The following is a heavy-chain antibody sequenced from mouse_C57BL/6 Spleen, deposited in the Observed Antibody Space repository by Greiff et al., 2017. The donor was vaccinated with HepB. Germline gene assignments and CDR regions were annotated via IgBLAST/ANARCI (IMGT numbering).Heavy chain of an antibody. CDR2: ISDGGSYT. CDR3: ARDKYYGSSPEYFDV. Sequence: EVQRVESGGGLVKPGGSLKLSCAASGFTFSSYAMSWVRQTPEKRLEWVATISDGGSYTYYPDNVKGRFTISRDNAKNNLYLQMSHLKSEDTAMYYCARDKYYGSSPEYFDVWGTGTTVTVSS. D-gene: IGHD1-1*01. J-gene: IGHJ1*03. V-gene: IGHV5-4*01. CDR1: GFTFSSYA.